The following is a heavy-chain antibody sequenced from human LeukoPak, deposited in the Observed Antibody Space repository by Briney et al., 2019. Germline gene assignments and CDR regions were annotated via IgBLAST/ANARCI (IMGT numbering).Heavy chain of an antibody. J-gene: IGHJ4*02. V-gene: IGHV1-18*01. CDR1: GYIFTCYG. CDR3: ARDPEGVTPLDY. CDR2: ISALNGNT. D-gene: IGHD3-10*01. Sequence: GASVKVSCKASGYIFTCYGFAWVRQAPGQGLEWMGWISALNGNTNYAQKFQGRVTMTTDTSTSTAYMELRSLTSDDTAMYYCARDPEGVTPLDYWGQGTLVTVSS.